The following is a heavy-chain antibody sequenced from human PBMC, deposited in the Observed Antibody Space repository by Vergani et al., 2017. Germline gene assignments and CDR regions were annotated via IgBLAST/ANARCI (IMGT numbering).Heavy chain of an antibody. CDR1: GGSISSYY. V-gene: IGHV4-59*01. Sequence: QVQLQESGPGLVKPSETLSLTCTVSGGSISSYYWSWIRQPPGKGLEWIGYIYSSGSTNYNPSLKSRVTISVDTSKNQFSLRLSSVTAADTAVYYCARGYTILGVVIPIGFDPWGQGTLVTVSS. CDR3: ARGYTILGVVIPIGFDP. CDR2: IYSSGST. D-gene: IGHD3-3*01. J-gene: IGHJ5*02.